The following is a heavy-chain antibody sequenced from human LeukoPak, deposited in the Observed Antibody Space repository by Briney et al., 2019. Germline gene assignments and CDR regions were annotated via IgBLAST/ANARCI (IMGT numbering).Heavy chain of an antibody. CDR1: GGSISSSSYY. Sequence: KPSETLSLTCSLSGGSISSSSYYWGWIRQPPGKGLEWIGYIYYSGSTYYNPSLKSRVTISVDTSKNQFSLKLSSVTAADTAVYYCARGYVVAATFDYWGQGTLVTVSS. CDR3: ARGYVVAATFDY. CDR2: IYYSGST. V-gene: IGHV4-30-4*08. J-gene: IGHJ4*02. D-gene: IGHD2-15*01.